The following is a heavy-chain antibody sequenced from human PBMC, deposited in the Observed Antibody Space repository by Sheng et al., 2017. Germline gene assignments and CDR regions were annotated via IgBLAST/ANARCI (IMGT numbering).Heavy chain of an antibody. D-gene: IGHD4-17*01. J-gene: IGHJ3*02. V-gene: IGHV4-38-2*01. CDR1: GYSISSGYY. Sequence: QVQLQESGPGLVKPSETLSLTCAVSGYSISSGYYWGWIRQPPGKGLEWIGSIYHSGSTYYNPSLKSRVTISVDTSKNQFSLKLSSVTAADTAVYYCASPCSWDYGDQVDAFDIWGQGTMVTVSS. CDR3: ASPCSWDYGDQVDAFDI. CDR2: IYHSGST.